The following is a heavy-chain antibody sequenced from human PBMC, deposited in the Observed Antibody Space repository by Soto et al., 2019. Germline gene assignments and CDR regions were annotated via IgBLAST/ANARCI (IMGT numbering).Heavy chain of an antibody. D-gene: IGHD6-19*01. Sequence: SETLSLTCTVSGGSVSSGNYYWSWIRQSPVKGLEWIGYIFYGGSTNYNPSLKSRVTISVDTSKNQFSLKLRSVTAADTAVYYCTRDVTTSGRHPPESTWGQGTLVTVS. CDR1: GGSVSSGNYY. CDR3: TRDVTTSGRHPPEST. CDR2: IFYGGST. V-gene: IGHV4-61*01. J-gene: IGHJ5*02.